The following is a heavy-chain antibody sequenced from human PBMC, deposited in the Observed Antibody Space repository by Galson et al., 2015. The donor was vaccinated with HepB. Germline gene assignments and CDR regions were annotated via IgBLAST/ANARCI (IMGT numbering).Heavy chain of an antibody. Sequence: QSGAEVKKPGASVKVSCKASGYTFTSYGISWVRQAPGQGLEWMGGITPMFGTANYAQKFQGRVTITADASTSTVYMELSSLKSEDTAVYYCAMEALTHLARNWFDPWGQGTLVTVSS. V-gene: IGHV1-69*13. J-gene: IGHJ5*02. CDR3: AMEALTHLARNWFDP. CDR1: GYTFTSYG. D-gene: IGHD2/OR15-2a*01. CDR2: ITPMFGTA.